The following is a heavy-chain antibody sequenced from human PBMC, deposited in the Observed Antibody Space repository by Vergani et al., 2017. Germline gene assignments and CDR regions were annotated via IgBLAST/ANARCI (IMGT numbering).Heavy chain of an antibody. V-gene: IGHV4-59*01. CDR2: IYYSGST. D-gene: IGHD3-22*01. Sequence: QVQLQESGPGLVKPSETLSLTCTVSGCSISSYYWSWIRQPPGKGLEWIGYIYYSGSTNNNPSLKSRVTISVDTSKNQFSLKLSSVTAADTAVYYCARQPPESYYYDNRYFDLWGRGTLVTVSS. CDR3: ARQPPESYYYDNRYFDL. CDR1: GCSISSYY. J-gene: IGHJ2*01.